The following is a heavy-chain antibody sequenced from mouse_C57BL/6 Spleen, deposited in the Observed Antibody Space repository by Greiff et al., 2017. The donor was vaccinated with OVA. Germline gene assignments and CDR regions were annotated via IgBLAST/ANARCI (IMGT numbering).Heavy chain of an antibody. CDR1: GFTFTDYY. J-gene: IGHJ4*01. CDR2: IRNKANGYTT. CDR3: ARNGNYCAMDY. D-gene: IGHD2-1*01. V-gene: IGHV7-3*01. Sequence: EVMLVESGGGLVQPGGSLSLSCAASGFTFTDYYMSWVRQPPGKALEWLGFIRNKANGYTTDYSASVKGRFTISRDNSQSILYLQMNALRAEDSATYYCARNGNYCAMDYWGQGTSVTVSS.